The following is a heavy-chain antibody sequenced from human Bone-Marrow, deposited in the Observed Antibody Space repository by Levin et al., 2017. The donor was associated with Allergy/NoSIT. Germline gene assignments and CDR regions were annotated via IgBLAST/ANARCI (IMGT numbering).Heavy chain of an antibody. CDR3: AKDSSLIRGVMGV. J-gene: IGHJ6*02. Sequence: GGSLRLSCAASGFTFSSYAMSWVRQAPGKGLEWVSTISGSGDNTYYADSVKGRFTISRDNSKNTLYLQMNSLRAEDTAVYYCAKDSSLIRGVMGVWGQGTTVTVSS. V-gene: IGHV3-23*01. D-gene: IGHD3-10*01. CDR2: ISGSGDNT. CDR1: GFTFSSYA.